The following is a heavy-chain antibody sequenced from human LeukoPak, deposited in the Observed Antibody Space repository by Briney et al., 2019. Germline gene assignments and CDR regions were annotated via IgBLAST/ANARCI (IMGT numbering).Heavy chain of an antibody. CDR3: ARGFIDPEIAAADPSDY. D-gene: IGHD6-13*01. CDR1: GYTFTSYD. V-gene: IGHV1-8*01. CDR2: MNPNSGNT. J-gene: IGHJ4*02. Sequence: GASVKVSCKASGYTFTSYDINWVRQATGQGLEWMGWMNPNSGNTGYAQKFQGRVTMTRNTSISTAYMELSSLRSEDTAVYYCARGFIDPEIAAADPSDYWGQGTLVTVSS.